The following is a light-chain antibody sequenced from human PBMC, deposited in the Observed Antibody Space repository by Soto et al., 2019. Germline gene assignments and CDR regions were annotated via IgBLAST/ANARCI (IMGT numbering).Light chain of an antibody. Sequence: DIQMTQSPSTLSASVGDSVTVTCRASQSISTWLAWYQQKPGKAPKLLIYDASSLESGVPSRFSGSGSGTDFTLTISSLEPEDFAVYYCQQRSNWPITFGQGTRLEIK. CDR3: QQRSNWPIT. CDR2: DAS. CDR1: QSISTW. V-gene: IGKV1-5*01. J-gene: IGKJ5*01.